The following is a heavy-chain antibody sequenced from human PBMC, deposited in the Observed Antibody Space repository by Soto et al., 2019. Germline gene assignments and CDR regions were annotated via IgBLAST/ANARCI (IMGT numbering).Heavy chain of an antibody. CDR3: TKDAIFDDIHPGYFVNDL. J-gene: IGHJ5*02. CDR1: GYTFSNLG. CDR2: ISPNSEKT. Sequence: ASVKVSCKASGYTFSNLGISWVRQAPGEGLEWMGWISPNSEKTKIAQRFQGRVTMTTDISTSTSYLELRGLTSDDTAVYYCTKDAIFDDIHPGYFVNDLSGQATPVSGSS. V-gene: IGHV1-18*01. D-gene: IGHD3-9*01.